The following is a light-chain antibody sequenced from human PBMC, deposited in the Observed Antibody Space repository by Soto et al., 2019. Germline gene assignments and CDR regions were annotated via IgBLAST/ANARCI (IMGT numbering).Light chain of an antibody. Sequence: QSALTQPASVSGSPGQSITISCTGTSSDVGAYNYVSWYQQHPGKAPKLLIYEVSNRPSGVSNRFSGSKSGNTASLTISGHQAEDEADFYCSSYTTSSTLVFGGGTKVTVL. J-gene: IGLJ3*02. CDR2: EVS. CDR3: SSYTTSSTLV. CDR1: SSDVGAYNY. V-gene: IGLV2-14*01.